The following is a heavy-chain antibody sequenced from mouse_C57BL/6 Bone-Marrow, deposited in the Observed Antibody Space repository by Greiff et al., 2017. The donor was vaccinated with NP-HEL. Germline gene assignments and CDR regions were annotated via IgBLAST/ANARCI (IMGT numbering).Heavy chain of an antibody. J-gene: IGHJ2*01. V-gene: IGHV5-12*01. CDR3: ARRGGGSSSYYFDY. D-gene: IGHD1-1*01. Sequence: EVQRVESGGGLVQPGGSLKLSCAASGFTFSDYYMYWVRQTPEKRLEWVAYISNGGGSTYYPDTVKGRFTISRDNAKNTLYLQMSRLKSEDTAMYYCARRGGGSSSYYFDYWGQGTTLTVSS. CDR2: ISNGGGST. CDR1: GFTFSDYY.